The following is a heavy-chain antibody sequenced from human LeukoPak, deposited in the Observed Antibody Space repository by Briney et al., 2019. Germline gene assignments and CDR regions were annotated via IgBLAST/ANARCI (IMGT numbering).Heavy chain of an antibody. V-gene: IGHV3-21*01. CDR3: ARVVVAADPHMDV. D-gene: IGHD2-15*01. CDR1: GFTFSSYS. J-gene: IGHJ6*03. CDR2: ISSSSSYI. Sequence: PGGSLRLSWAASGFTFSSYSMNWVRQAPGKGLEWVSSISSSSSYIYYADSVKGRFTISRDNAKNSLYLQMDSLRAEDTAVYYCARVVVAADPHMDVRGKGTTVTVSS.